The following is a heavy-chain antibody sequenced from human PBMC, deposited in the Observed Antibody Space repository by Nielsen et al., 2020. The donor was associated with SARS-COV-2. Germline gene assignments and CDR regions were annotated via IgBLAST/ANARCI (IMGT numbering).Heavy chain of an antibody. CDR1: GGSVNTHAW. J-gene: IGHJ6*03. CDR3: AGGNLVVVPSPILGLGPIYFYFYLDV. Sequence: SETLSLTCAVFGGSVNTHAWWSWLRHAPGKGLERIGEAYHSGATNYNPPLRSRVTLSMDKSRNQFFLKMTAVTAADTAVYFCAGGNLVVVPSPILGLGPIYFYFYLDVWGKGASVTVS. D-gene: IGHD2-21*01. CDR2: AYHSGAT. V-gene: IGHV4-4*02.